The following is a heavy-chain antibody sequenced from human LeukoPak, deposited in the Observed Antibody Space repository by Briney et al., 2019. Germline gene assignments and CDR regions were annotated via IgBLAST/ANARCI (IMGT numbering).Heavy chain of an antibody. CDR1: GYTFTSYG. D-gene: IGHD2-15*01. V-gene: IGHV1-18*01. CDR3: ARDCSGGSCYSGGESAPDAFGI. CDR2: ISAYNGNT. Sequence: GASVKVSCKASGYTFTSYGISWVRQAPGQGLEWMGWISAYNGNTNYAQKLQGRVTMTTDTSTSTAYMELRSLRSDDTAVYYCARDCSGGSCYSGGESAPDAFGIWGQGTMVTVSS. J-gene: IGHJ3*02.